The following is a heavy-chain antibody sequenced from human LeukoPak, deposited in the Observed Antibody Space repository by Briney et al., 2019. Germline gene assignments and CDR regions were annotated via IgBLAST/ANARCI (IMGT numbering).Heavy chain of an antibody. CDR1: GFTFSSYE. Sequence: GGSLRLSCAASGFTFSSYEMNWVRQAPGKGLEWVSYISSSGSTIYYADSVKGRFTISRDSAKNSLYLQMNSLRAEDTAVYYCASHYYDSSGYYYGVDYWGQGTLVTVSS. CDR2: ISSSGSTI. J-gene: IGHJ4*02. CDR3: ASHYYDSSGYYYGVDY. D-gene: IGHD3-22*01. V-gene: IGHV3-48*03.